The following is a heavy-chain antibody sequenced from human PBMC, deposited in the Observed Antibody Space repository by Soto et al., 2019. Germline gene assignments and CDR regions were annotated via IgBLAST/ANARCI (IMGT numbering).Heavy chain of an antibody. J-gene: IGHJ4*02. D-gene: IGHD3-22*01. V-gene: IGHV1-2*02. Sequence: QVQLVQSGAEVKKPGASVKVSSKASGYSFIGYYIHWVRQAPGQGLEWMGWMTPNSGGTDYAQKFQGRVTMTKDTSISTAYMELNSLSSDDTAVYYCARASMIVEKYDFWGQGTQVTVSS. CDR3: ARASMIVEKYDF. CDR1: GYSFIGYY. CDR2: MTPNSGGT.